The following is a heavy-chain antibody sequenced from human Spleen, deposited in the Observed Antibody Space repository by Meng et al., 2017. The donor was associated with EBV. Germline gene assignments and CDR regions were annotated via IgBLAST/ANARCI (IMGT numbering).Heavy chain of an antibody. J-gene: IGHJ5*02. Sequence: LPEPMPVQLMTSGLLKLHCTLSCRSVGCGMSYSGWHRQPPGKGLAWRVSMNNDDSTNYNPSFKRRVTRSVTTSKDQSSPKFCSEIAADTAAYYCVQSPPMEPAGWVDWFDPWGRGTLVTVSS. CDR3: VQSPPMEPAGWVDWFDP. CDR2: MNNDDST. D-gene: IGHD2-2*01. CDR1: CRSVGCGMSY. V-gene: IGHV4-39*07.